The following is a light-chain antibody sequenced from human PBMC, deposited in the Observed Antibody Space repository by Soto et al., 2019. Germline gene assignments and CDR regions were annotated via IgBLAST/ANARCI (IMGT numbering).Light chain of an antibody. J-gene: IGKJ1*01. CDR3: QQYNQWPPWT. Sequence: ERVLTESRATLTLNPGERATLSCRASQSISNNLAWYQQKPGQAPRLVIYSAFTRATGIPARFSGSGSGTEFTLTISSLQSEDFAVYYCQQYNQWPPWTFGQGTKVDI. CDR2: SAF. CDR1: QSISNN. V-gene: IGKV3-15*01.